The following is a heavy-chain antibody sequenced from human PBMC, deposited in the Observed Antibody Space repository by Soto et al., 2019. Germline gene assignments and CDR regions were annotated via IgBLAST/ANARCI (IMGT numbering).Heavy chain of an antibody. CDR1: GGTFSSYA. CDR2: IIPIFGTA. Sequence: SVKVSCKASGGTFSSYAISWVRQAPGQGLEWMGGIIPIFGTANYAQKLQGRVTITADESTSTAYMELSSLRSEDTAVYYCARITPTDSSYYYYGMDAWGQGTTVTVSS. CDR3: ARITPTDSSYYYYGMDA. D-gene: IGHD1-20*01. V-gene: IGHV1-69*13. J-gene: IGHJ6*02.